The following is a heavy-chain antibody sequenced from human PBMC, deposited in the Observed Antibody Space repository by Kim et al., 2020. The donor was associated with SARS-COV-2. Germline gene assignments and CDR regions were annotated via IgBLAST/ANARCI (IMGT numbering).Heavy chain of an antibody. D-gene: IGHD3-10*01. CDR2: INGRNGDT. Sequence: ASVKVSCKASGYTFSSYDIHWLRQAPGQGLEWMGRINGRNGDTNYSQNFQGRVTITSDTSGSTAYMELSSLRFEDTAIYYCARGRRGVFSWGQGTVGTVSS. CDR1: GYTFSSYD. V-gene: IGHV1-3*01. CDR3: ARGRRGVFS. J-gene: IGHJ5*02.